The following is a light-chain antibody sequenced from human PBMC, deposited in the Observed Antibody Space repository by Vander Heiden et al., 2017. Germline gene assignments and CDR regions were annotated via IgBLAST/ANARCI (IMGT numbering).Light chain of an antibody. CDR1: SSDVGTYNL. CDR3: YSYAGSSTLYV. J-gene: IGLJ1*01. Sequence: QSARTQPASVSGSPGQSVTISCTGTSSDVGTYNLVSCYQQHPGKAPRLMIYEVTKRPSGVSHRFSGSKSGNTASLTISGLQADDEADYFCYSYAGSSTLYVFGPGTKVTVL. V-gene: IGLV2-23*02. CDR2: EVT.